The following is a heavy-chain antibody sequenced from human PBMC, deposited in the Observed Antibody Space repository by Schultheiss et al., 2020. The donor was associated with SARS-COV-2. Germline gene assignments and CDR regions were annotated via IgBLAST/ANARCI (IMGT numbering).Heavy chain of an antibody. V-gene: IGHV4-38-2*02. J-gene: IGHJ3*02. D-gene: IGHD3-9*01. CDR3: ARDLLVYYDILTGYYIDGGMADAFDI. CDR2: IYHSGST. Sequence: SETLSLTCTVSGGSISSGYYWGWIRQPPGKGLEWIGSIYHSGSTYYNPSLKSRVTISVDTSKNQFSLKLSSVTAADTAVYYCARDLLVYYDILTGYYIDGGMADAFDIWGQGTMVTVSS. CDR1: GGSISSGYY.